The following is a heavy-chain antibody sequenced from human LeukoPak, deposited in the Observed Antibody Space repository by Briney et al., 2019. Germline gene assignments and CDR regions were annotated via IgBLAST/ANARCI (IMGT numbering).Heavy chain of an antibody. Sequence: GGSLRLSCAASGFTFSDYYMSWVRQAPGKGLEWVSVIYSGGSTYYADSVKGRFTISRDNSKNTLYLQMNSLRAEDTAVYYCARTMYSSGWFLYWGQGTLVTVSS. CDR3: ARTMYSSGWFLY. V-gene: IGHV3-66*01. J-gene: IGHJ4*02. CDR2: IYSGGST. CDR1: GFTFSDYY. D-gene: IGHD6-19*01.